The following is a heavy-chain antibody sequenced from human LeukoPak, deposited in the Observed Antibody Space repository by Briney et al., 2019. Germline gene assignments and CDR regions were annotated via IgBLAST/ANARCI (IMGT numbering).Heavy chain of an antibody. CDR3: ARGNSDFDY. Sequence: GGSLRLSCAASGFTFSSYEMNWVRQAPGKGLEWVSYISSSGSTIYYADSVKGRFTISRDNAKNSLYLQMNSLRAEGTAVYYCARGNSDFDYWGQGTLVTVSS. V-gene: IGHV3-48*03. CDR1: GFTFSSYE. CDR2: ISSSGSTI. D-gene: IGHD3-10*01. J-gene: IGHJ4*02.